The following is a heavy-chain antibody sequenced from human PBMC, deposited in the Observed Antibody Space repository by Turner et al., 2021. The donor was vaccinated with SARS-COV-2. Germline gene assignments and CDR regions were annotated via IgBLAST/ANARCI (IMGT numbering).Heavy chain of an antibody. D-gene: IGHD6-13*01. V-gene: IGHV3-23*01. CDR2: CSGSGGST. CDR3: AKKSSSWLYFDY. J-gene: IGHJ4*02. Sequence: EVQVLTSGGGLVQPGGSLRLCCVSAGFTFNGYDRSWVSQAPGTGLEWVSSCSGSGGSTFYPDSVKGRFIISKDNSKNTLYLEMNSLRAEDTAIYYCAKKSSSWLYFDYWGQGTLVTVSS. CDR1: GFTFNGYD.